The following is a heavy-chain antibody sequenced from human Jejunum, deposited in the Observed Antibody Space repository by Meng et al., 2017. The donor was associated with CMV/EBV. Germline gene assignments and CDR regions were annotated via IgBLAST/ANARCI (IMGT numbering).Heavy chain of an antibody. CDR3: ARDSGGGVNWFDP. V-gene: IGHV1-46*01. Sequence: SGYTFTSYKMHWVRQAPGQGPEWMGIINPSGGTTSYAQEFQGRVTMTRDTSTSTVYMELSSLRSEDTAVYYCARDSGGGVNWFDPWGQGTLVTVSS. CDR1: GYTFTSYK. J-gene: IGHJ5*02. CDR2: INPSGGTT. D-gene: IGHD3-16*01.